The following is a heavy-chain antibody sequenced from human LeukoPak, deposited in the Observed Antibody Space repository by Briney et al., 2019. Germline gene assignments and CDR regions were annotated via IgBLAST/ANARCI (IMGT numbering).Heavy chain of an antibody. CDR1: GLTFSSLD. CDR2: IGTASDT. Sequence: GGSLRLSRAASGLTFSSLDMHWARQPTGRGGERPSTIGTASDTYYPGSVEGRFTLSRDNAKNSLYLQMNSLPAGDTAVYYCARGPPRGKYYYMDVWGKGTTVTVSS. V-gene: IGHV3-13*01. J-gene: IGHJ6*03. CDR3: ARGPPRGKYYYMDV. D-gene: IGHD1-1*01.